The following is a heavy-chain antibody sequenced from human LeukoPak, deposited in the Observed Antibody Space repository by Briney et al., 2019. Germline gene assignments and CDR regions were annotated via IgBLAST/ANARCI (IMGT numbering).Heavy chain of an antibody. CDR1: GGSISSSNW. CDR2: IYHSGST. D-gene: IGHD4-17*01. V-gene: IGHV4-4*02. J-gene: IGHJ4*02. CDR3: AREMNDYGDFYYFDY. Sequence: SGTLSLTCAVSGGSISSSNWWSWVRQPPGKGLEWIGEIYHSGSTNYNPSLKSRVTISVDKSKNQFSLKLSSVTAADTAVYYCAREMNDYGDFYYFDYWGQGTLVTVSS.